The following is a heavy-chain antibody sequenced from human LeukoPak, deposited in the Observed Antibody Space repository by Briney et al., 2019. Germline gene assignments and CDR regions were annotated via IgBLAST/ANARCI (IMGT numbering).Heavy chain of an antibody. Sequence: ASVKVSCKASGYTFTDDYVHWVRQAPGQGLEWMGWINPNSGVTNYAQKLQGRVTMTTDTSTSTAYMELRSLRSDDTAVYYCARAGHSASGYAWDYWGQGTLVTVSS. D-gene: IGHD5-12*01. CDR1: GYTFTDDY. CDR3: ARAGHSASGYAWDY. CDR2: INPNSGVT. V-gene: IGHV1-2*02. J-gene: IGHJ4*02.